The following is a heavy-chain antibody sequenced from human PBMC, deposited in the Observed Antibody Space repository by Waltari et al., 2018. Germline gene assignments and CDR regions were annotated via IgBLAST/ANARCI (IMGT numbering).Heavy chain of an antibody. CDR1: SGSLSNYY. D-gene: IGHD3-10*01. Sequence: QVQLQQWGAGLLKPSETLSLTSAVSSGSLSNYYWNWIRPTPGKGLEWIGDIDRSGNTNYNASLMSRLTISRDISKSHFSLRLESVTAADTAVYYCARSPRFGVGSYQFDSWGQGTLVTVSS. J-gene: IGHJ4*02. V-gene: IGHV4-34*01. CDR3: ARSPRFGVGSYQFDS. CDR2: IDRSGNT.